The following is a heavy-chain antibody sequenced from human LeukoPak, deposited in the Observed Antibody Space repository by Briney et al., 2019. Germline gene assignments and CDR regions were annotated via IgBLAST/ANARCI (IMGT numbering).Heavy chain of an antibody. CDR1: GYTFTSYY. J-gene: IGHJ4*02. CDR2: INPSGGST. D-gene: IGHD1-26*01. Sequence: GASVKVSCKASGYTFTSYYMHWVRQAPGQGLEWMGIINPSGGSTSYAQKFQGRVTMTRDTSTSTVYMGLSSLRSEDTAVYYCARTFSGSYPFARWYFDYWGQGTLVTVSS. V-gene: IGHV1-46*01. CDR3: ARTFSGSYPFARWYFDY.